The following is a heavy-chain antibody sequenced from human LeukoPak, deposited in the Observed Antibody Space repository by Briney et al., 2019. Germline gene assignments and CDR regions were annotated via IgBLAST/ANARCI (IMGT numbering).Heavy chain of an antibody. Sequence: PGGSLRLSCAASGFTFYDYAMHWVRQAPGKGLEWVSGIIWNSGSIGYADSVKGRFTISRDNAKTSLYLQMNSLRAEDTALYYCAKDISVGATPYYFDYWGQGTLVTVSS. V-gene: IGHV3-9*01. J-gene: IGHJ4*02. CDR2: IIWNSGSI. D-gene: IGHD1-26*01. CDR1: GFTFYDYA. CDR3: AKDISVGATPYYFDY.